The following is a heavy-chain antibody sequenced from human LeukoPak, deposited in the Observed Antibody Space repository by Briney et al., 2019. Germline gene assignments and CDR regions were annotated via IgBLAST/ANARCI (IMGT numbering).Heavy chain of an antibody. V-gene: IGHV1-18*01. CDR2: ISAYNGNT. Sequence: ASVKVSCKASGYTFTSYGISWVRQAPGQGLEWMGWISAYNGNTNYAQKLQGRVTMTTDTSTSTAYMELRSLRSDDTAVYYCARDRYTAVNRGPYYFDYWGRGTLVTVSS. CDR3: ARDRYTAVNRGPYYFDY. CDR1: GYTFTSYG. J-gene: IGHJ4*02. D-gene: IGHD5-18*01.